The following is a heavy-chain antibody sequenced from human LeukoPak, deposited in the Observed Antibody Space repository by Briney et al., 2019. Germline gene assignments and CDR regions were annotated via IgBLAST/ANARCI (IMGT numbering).Heavy chain of an antibody. J-gene: IGHJ4*02. Sequence: GGSLRLSCAASGFTFDDYAMNWVRQAPGKGLEWVSGINWSGGSTGYADSVKGRFSISRDNAKNSLYLQMNSLRAEDTALYYCAKTGLTGSYYDSTGYRDYWGQGTLVTVSS. D-gene: IGHD3-22*01. CDR1: GFTFDDYA. CDR3: AKTGLTGSYYDSTGYRDY. V-gene: IGHV3-20*04. CDR2: INWSGGST.